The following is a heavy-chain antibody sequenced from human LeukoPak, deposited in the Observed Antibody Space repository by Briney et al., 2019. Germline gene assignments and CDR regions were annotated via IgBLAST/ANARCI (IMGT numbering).Heavy chain of an antibody. D-gene: IGHD6-13*01. Sequence: SETLSLTCTVSGGSISSYYWSWIRQPPGKGLEWIGYIYYSGSTNYNPSLKSRVTISVDTSKNQFSLKPSSVTAADTAVYYCARHASLTAAGTGTLDYWGQGTLVTVSS. CDR2: IYYSGST. J-gene: IGHJ4*02. CDR3: ARHASLTAAGTGTLDY. CDR1: GGSISSYY. V-gene: IGHV4-59*08.